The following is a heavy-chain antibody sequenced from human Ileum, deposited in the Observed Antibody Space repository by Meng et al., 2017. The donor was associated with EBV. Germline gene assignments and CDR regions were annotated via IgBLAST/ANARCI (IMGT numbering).Heavy chain of an antibody. CDR3: ARGSGAGGRDWFDP. D-gene: IGHD3-16*01. CDR1: GYTFINHY. Sequence: QGRLSQSGAELKKPGSSVNVSCKAPGYTFINHYINWVRQAAGQGLESIGWMNSYTGNAGYAQKFRGRVTMTRDTSINTAYLEVISLTSEDTAVYYCARGSGAGGRDWFDPWGQGTLVTVSS. CDR2: MNSYTGNA. J-gene: IGHJ5*02. V-gene: IGHV1-8*01.